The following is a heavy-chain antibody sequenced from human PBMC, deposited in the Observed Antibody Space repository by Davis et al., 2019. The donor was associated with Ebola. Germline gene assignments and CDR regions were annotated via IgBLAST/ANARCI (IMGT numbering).Heavy chain of an antibody. D-gene: IGHD6-13*01. Sequence: SETLSLTCTVSGGSISSYYWSWIRQPPGKGLEWIGYIYYSGSTNYNPSLKSRVTISVDTSKNQFSLKLSSVTAADTAMYYCARRGTSSWYAGWFDPWGQGTLVTVSS. CDR2: IYYSGST. J-gene: IGHJ5*02. CDR1: GGSISSYY. V-gene: IGHV4-59*08. CDR3: ARRGTSSWYAGWFDP.